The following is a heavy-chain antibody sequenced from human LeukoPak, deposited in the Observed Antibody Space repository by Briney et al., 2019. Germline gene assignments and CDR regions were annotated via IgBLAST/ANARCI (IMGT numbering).Heavy chain of an antibody. CDR1: GFTFSSYS. Sequence: GGSLRLSCAASGFTFSSYSMNWVRQAPGKGLEWDSSISSSSSYIYYADSVKGRFTISRDNAKNSLYLQMNSLRAEDTAVYYCARGSRYYYDSSALLEDYWGQGTLVTVSS. V-gene: IGHV3-21*01. CDR3: ARGSRYYYDSSALLEDY. CDR2: ISSSSSYI. J-gene: IGHJ4*02. D-gene: IGHD3-22*01.